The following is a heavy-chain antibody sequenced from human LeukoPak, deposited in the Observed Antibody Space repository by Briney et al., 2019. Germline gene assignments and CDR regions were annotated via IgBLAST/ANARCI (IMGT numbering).Heavy chain of an antibody. CDR1: GGSISSGDYY. CDR3: AREDNASEHFHP. V-gene: IGHV4-30-4*01. D-gene: IGHD2-2*01. J-gene: IGHJ1*01. CDR2: IHYSGST. Sequence: PSETLSLTCTVSGGSISSGDYYWSWIRQSPGRGLEWIGSIHYSGSTVYNPSLKSRLSMSVDTSKNQFSLNLSSVTGADTAVYYCAREDNASEHFHPWGQGTLVTVSS.